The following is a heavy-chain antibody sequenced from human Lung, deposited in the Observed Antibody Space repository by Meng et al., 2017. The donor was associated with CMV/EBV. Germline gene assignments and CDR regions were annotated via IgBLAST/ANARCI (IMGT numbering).Heavy chain of an antibody. CDR1: GGSISNYY. Sequence: SXTLSLXCTVSGGSISNYYWSWIRQPPGKGLEWIGYIYYTGSTNYNPSLKSRVTISLDTPKKQFSLKLSSVTAADTAVYYCARVGKVIVVVPAAIWFDPWXQGTLVTVSS. CDR3: ARVGKVIVVVPAAIWFDP. CDR2: IYYTGST. V-gene: IGHV4-59*01. D-gene: IGHD2-2*01. J-gene: IGHJ5*02.